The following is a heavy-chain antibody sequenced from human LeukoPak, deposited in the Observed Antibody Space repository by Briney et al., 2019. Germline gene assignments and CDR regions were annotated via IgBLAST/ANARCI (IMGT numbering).Heavy chain of an antibody. CDR1: GGSISSSSDY. D-gene: IGHD2-2*01. J-gene: IGHJ3*02. CDR2: IYYSGST. Sequence: PSETPSLTCTVSGGSISSSSDYWGWIRQPPGKGLEWIGIIYYSGSTYYNPSLKSRVTISVDTSKNQFSLKLSSVTAADTAVYYCARDLPHSISYCSSTSCYSAGAFDIWGQGTLVTVSS. CDR3: ARDLPHSISYCSSTSCYSAGAFDI. V-gene: IGHV4-39*07.